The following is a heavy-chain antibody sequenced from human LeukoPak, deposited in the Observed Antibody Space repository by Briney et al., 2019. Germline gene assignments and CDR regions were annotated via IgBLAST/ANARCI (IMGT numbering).Heavy chain of an antibody. CDR1: GGSISSSSYY. D-gene: IGHD6-13*01. CDR3: ARDIAAAGTGEVDY. Sequence: PSETLSLTCTVSGGSISSSSYYWGWIRQPPGKGLEWIGSIYYSGSTYYNPSLKSRVTISVDTSKNQFSLELSSVTAADTAVYYCARDIAAAGTGEVDYWGQGTLVTVSS. J-gene: IGHJ4*02. V-gene: IGHV4-39*07. CDR2: IYYSGST.